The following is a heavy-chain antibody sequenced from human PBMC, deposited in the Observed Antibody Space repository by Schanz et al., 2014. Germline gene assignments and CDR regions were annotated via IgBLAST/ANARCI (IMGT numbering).Heavy chain of an antibody. D-gene: IGHD1-26*01. CDR3: ARGGSGSHYRLDY. CDR2: ISGSGGST. J-gene: IGHJ4*02. Sequence: EAQLLESGGGLVQPGGSLRLSCAASGFTFSSYAMSWVRQAPGKGLEWVSAISGSGGSTYYADSMKGRFTVSRDNAENALYLQMNSLRAEDTGLDFCARGGSGSHYRLDYWGQGTLVAVSS. CDR1: GFTFSSYA. V-gene: IGHV3-23*01.